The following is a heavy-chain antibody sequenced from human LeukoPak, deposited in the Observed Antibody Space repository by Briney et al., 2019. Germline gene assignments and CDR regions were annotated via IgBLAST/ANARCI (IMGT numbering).Heavy chain of an antibody. CDR3: ARTRRHYSGSASNLAPRPTGMDV. CDR2: IYYSGIT. D-gene: IGHD3-10*01. CDR1: GDSISSYY. Sequence: PSETLSLTCTVSGDSISSYYWTWIRQPPGKGLEWIGYIYYSGITDYNPSLNSRGTISVDTSKNQFSLKLSSVTAADTAVYYCARTRRHYSGSASNLAPRPTGMDVWGQGTTVTVSS. V-gene: IGHV4-59*01. J-gene: IGHJ6*02.